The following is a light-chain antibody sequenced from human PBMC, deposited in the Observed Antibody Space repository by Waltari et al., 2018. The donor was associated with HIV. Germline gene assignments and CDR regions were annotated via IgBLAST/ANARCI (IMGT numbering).Light chain of an antibody. J-gene: IGKJ4*01. CDR3: QQYGSSPLT. Sequence: EIVLTQSPGTLSLSPGERATLSCRASQSLSSSYLAWYQQQPGQAPRLLIYGASSSATGIPDRCSGSGCGTDFTLTISRPQPEDFAVYYCQQYGSSPLTFVGGTNVEIK. V-gene: IGKV3-20*01. CDR2: GAS. CDR1: QSLSSSY.